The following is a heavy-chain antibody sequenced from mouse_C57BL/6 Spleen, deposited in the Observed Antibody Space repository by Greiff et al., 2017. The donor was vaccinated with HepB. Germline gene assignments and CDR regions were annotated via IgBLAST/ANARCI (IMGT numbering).Heavy chain of an antibody. J-gene: IGHJ4*01. CDR3: ARQRDYYGSSYAMDY. CDR1: GFSLTSYG. CDR2: IWSDGST. Sequence: QVQLKESGPGLVAPSQSLSITCTVSGFSLTSYGVHWVRQPPGKGLEWLVVIWSDGSTTYNSALKSRLSISKDNSKSQVFLKMNSLQTEDTAMYYCARQRDYYGSSYAMDYWGQGTSVTVSS. V-gene: IGHV2-6-1*01. D-gene: IGHD1-1*01.